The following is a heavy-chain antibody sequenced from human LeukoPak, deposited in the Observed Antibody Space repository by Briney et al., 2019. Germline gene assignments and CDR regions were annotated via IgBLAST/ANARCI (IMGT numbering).Heavy chain of an antibody. D-gene: IGHD1-26*01. CDR2: ISYDSENE. V-gene: IGHV3-9*01. J-gene: IGHJ4*02. Sequence: QPGRSLRLSCAASGFAFHESAMHWVRQAPGKGPEWVSEISYDSENEHYVDSVKGRFTISRDNAKKSLYLQMNNLRIEDTALYYCARGLHSGSYQDWGQGTLVTVSS. CDR1: GFAFHESA. CDR3: ARGLHSGSYQD.